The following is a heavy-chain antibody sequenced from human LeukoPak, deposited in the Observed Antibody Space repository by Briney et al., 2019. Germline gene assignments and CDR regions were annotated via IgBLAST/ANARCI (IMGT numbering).Heavy chain of an antibody. CDR3: ARTIVGATEGDYYYYYGMDV. D-gene: IGHD1-26*01. V-gene: IGHV5-51*01. CDR1: GYSFTSYW. CDR2: IYPGDSDT. J-gene: IGHJ6*02. Sequence: GESLKISCKGSGYSFTSYWIGWVRQMPGKGLEWMGIIYPGDSDTRYSPPFQGQVTISADKSISTAYLQWGSLKASDTAMYYCARTIVGATEGDYYYYYGMDVWGQGTTVTVSS.